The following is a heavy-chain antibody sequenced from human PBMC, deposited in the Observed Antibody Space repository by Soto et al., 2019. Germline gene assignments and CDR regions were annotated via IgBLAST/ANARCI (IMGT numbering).Heavy chain of an antibody. D-gene: IGHD6-13*01. CDR1: GYTFTGYY. CDR3: ARDQGRGSSWYSSYYYGMDV. J-gene: IGHJ6*02. CDR2: INPNSGGT. Sequence: GASVKVSFKASGYTFTGYYMHWVRQAPGQGLEWMGWINPNSGGTNYAQKFQGRVTMTRDTSISTAYMELSRLRSDDTAVYYCARDQGRGSSWYSSYYYGMDVWGQGTTVTVS. V-gene: IGHV1-2*02.